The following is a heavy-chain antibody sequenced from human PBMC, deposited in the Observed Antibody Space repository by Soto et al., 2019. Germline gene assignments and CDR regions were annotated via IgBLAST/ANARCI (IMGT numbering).Heavy chain of an antibody. D-gene: IGHD3-10*01. J-gene: IGHJ4*02. Sequence: EVQLVESGGGLVQPGGSLRLSCAASGFTFSSYSMNWVRQAPGKGLEWVSSISSSSSYIYYADSVKGRFTISRDNAKNSLYLQMNSLRAEDTAVYYCAREGLWFGELLSFDYWGQGTLVTVSS. CDR3: AREGLWFGELLSFDY. CDR2: ISSSSSYI. CDR1: GFTFSSYS. V-gene: IGHV3-21*01.